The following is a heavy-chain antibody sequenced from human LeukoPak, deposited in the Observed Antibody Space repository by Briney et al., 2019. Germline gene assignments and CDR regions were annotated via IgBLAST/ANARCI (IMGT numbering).Heavy chain of an antibody. CDR3: ARGGNCSGGSCYLKDDAFDI. J-gene: IGHJ3*02. Sequence: WETLSLTCAVYGGSFSGYYWSWIRQPPGKGLEWIGEIKHSGSTNYKPSLKRSVTISVDTSTTQFSLNLSSVTAADTAVYYCARGGNCSGGSCYLKDDAFDIWGQATMVTVSS. CDR2: IKHSGST. CDR1: GGSFSGYY. D-gene: IGHD2-15*01. V-gene: IGHV4-34*01.